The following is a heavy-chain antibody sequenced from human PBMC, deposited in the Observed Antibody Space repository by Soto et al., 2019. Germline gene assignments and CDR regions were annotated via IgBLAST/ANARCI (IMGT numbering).Heavy chain of an antibody. J-gene: IGHJ6*02. CDR1: GGSISSYY. CDR2: IYYSGST. Sequence: PSETLSLTCTVSGGSISSYYWSWIRQPPGKGLEWIGYIYYSGSTNYNPSLKSRVTISVDTSKNQFSLKLSSVTAADTAVYYCASRNKGYYYGMDVWGQGTMVTVSS. CDR3: ASRNKGYYYGMDV. V-gene: IGHV4-59*01.